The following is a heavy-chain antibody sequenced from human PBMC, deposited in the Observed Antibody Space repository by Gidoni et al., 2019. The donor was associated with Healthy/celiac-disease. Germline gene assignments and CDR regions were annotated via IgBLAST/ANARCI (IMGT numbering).Heavy chain of an antibody. CDR1: GGSISSGDYY. J-gene: IGHJ4*02. V-gene: IGHV4-30-4*01. Sequence: QVQLQESGQGLVQPSQTLSLTCTVPGGSISSGDYYWSWIRQPPGKGLEWIGYIYYSGSTYYNPSLKSRVTISVDTSKNQFSLKLSSVTAADTAVYYCARAFRRYYDSSGYFDYWGQGTLVTVSS. CDR2: IYYSGST. CDR3: ARAFRRYYDSSGYFDY. D-gene: IGHD3-22*01.